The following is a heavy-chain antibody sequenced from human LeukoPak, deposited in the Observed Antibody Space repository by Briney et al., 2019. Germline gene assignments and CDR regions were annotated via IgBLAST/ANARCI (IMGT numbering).Heavy chain of an antibody. D-gene: IGHD3-16*02. J-gene: IGHJ3*02. V-gene: IGHV4-34*01. Sequence: SETLSLTCTVSGGSISSYYWSWIRQPAGKGLEWIGEINHSGSTNYNPSLKSRVTISVDTSKNQFSLKLSSVTAADTAVYYCARGGMITFGGVIVDAFDIWGQGTMVTVSS. CDR3: ARGGMITFGGVIVDAFDI. CDR1: GGSISSYY. CDR2: INHSGST.